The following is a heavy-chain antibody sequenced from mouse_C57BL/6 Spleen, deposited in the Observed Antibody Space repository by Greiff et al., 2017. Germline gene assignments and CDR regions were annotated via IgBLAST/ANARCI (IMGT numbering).Heavy chain of an antibody. D-gene: IGHD2-5*01. J-gene: IGHJ3*01. CDR3: ARSGSNPDWFAY. V-gene: IGHV1-52*01. Sequence: QVQLQQPGAELVRPGSSVKLSCKASGYTFTSYWMHWVKQRPIQGLEWIGNIDPSDSETHYNQKFKDKATLTVDKSSSTAYMQLSSLTSEDSAVYYCARSGSNPDWFAYWGQGTLVTVSA. CDR1: GYTFTSYW. CDR2: IDPSDSET.